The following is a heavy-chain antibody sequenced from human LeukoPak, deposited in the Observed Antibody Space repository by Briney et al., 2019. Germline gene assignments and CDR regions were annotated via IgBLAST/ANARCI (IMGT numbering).Heavy chain of an antibody. Sequence: SETLSLTCTVSGGSISSYYWSWIRQPAGKGLEWIGRIYTSGSTNYNPSLKSRVTMSVDTSNNHFSLRLYSVTAADTAVYSCARHNIRGVTHWLDPWGQGTQVTVSS. CDR1: GGSISSYY. D-gene: IGHD3-10*01. CDR3: ARHNIRGVTHWLDP. V-gene: IGHV4-4*07. CDR2: IYTSGST. J-gene: IGHJ5*02.